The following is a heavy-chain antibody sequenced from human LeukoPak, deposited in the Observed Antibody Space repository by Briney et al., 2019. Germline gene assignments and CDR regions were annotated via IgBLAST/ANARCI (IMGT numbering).Heavy chain of an antibody. D-gene: IGHD6-13*01. Sequence: PGGSLRLSCAASGFTFSSYAMSWVRRAPGKGLEWVSAIGGSGGSTYYADSVKGRFTISRDNSKNTLYLQMNSLRAEDTAVYYCAKGYSSSWRANIDYWGQGTLVTVSS. V-gene: IGHV3-23*01. J-gene: IGHJ4*02. CDR3: AKGYSSSWRANIDY. CDR2: IGGSGGST. CDR1: GFTFSSYA.